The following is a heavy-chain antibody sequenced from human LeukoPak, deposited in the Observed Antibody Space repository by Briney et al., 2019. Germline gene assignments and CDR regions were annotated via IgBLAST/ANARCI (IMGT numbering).Heavy chain of an antibody. V-gene: IGHV4-61*02. D-gene: IGHD3-16*01. CDR2: IYTSGST. CDR3: ARDQFYVRGLYNWFDP. J-gene: IGHJ5*02. CDR1: GGSISSGSYY. Sequence: PSETLSLTCTVSGGSISSGSYYWSWLRQPAGKGLEWIGRIYTSGSTNYNPSLKSRVTISVDTSKNQFSLKLSSVTAADTAVYYCARDQFYVRGLYNWFDPWGQGTLVTVSS.